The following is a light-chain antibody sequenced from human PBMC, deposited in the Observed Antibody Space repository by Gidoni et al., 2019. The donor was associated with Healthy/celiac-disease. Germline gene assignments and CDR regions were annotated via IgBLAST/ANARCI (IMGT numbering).Light chain of an antibody. CDR1: QSVSSY. CDR3: QQRSNWPPRYT. J-gene: IGKJ2*01. Sequence: IVLTQSPATLSLSPGERAPLSCRASQSVSSYLAWYQQKPGQAPRLLLYDASNRATGIPARFSGSGSGTDFTLTISSLEPEDFAVYYCQQRSNWPPRYTFGQGTKLEIK. V-gene: IGKV3-11*01. CDR2: DAS.